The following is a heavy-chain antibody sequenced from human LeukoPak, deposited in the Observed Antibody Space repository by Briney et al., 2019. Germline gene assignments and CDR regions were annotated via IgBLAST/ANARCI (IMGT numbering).Heavy chain of an antibody. CDR3: ARGLHSSGWYYFDY. CDR2: INHSGST. J-gene: IGHJ4*02. Sequence: SETLSLTCAVYGGSFSGYYWTWIRQPPGKGLEWIGEINHSGSTNYNPSLKSRVTISVDTSKNQFSLKLSSVTAADTAVYYCARGLHSSGWYYFDYWGQGTLVTVSS. CDR1: GGSFSGYY. D-gene: IGHD6-19*01. V-gene: IGHV4-34*01.